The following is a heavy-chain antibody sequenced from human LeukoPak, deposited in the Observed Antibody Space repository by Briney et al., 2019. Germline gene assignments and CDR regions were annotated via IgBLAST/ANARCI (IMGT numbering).Heavy chain of an antibody. Sequence: SETLFLTCTVSGGSISSSSYYWGWIRQPPGKGLEWIGSIYYSGITYYNPSLKSRVTISVDTSKNQFSLKLSSVTAADTAVYFCARHGRYDFLTGYYLPWGQGTLVTVSS. CDR2: IYYSGIT. CDR3: ARHGRYDFLTGYYLP. J-gene: IGHJ5*02. CDR1: GGSISSSSYY. V-gene: IGHV4-39*01. D-gene: IGHD3-9*01.